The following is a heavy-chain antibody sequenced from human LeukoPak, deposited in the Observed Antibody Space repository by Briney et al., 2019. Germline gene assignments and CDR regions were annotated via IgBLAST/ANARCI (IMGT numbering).Heavy chain of an antibody. CDR2: ISDSSGGT. CDR3: ARDGGGSPNAFDI. CDR1: GFTFSSYA. J-gene: IGHJ3*02. D-gene: IGHD3-16*01. Sequence: GGSLRLSCAASGFTFSSYAVSWVRQAPGKGREWVSAISDSSGGTYYADSVKGRFTISRDSSKNTVHLQMNSLRPEDTAVYYCARDGGGSPNAFDIWGQGTMVTVSS. V-gene: IGHV3-23*01.